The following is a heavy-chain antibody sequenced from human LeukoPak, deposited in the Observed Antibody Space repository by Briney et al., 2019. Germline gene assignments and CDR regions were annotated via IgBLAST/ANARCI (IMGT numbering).Heavy chain of an antibody. V-gene: IGHV3-30*02. CDR2: IRKGGSDK. J-gene: IGHJ4*02. D-gene: IGHD7-27*01. CDR3: AKDSNWAFDY. Sequence: GGSLRLSCGASGFTFSRYGMHWVRQAPGKGLEWVTYIRKGGSDKYYADSVKGRFTISRDSSKNMVYLQMNSLRAEDTAVYYCAKDSNWAFDYWGQGTLVSVSS. CDR1: GFTFSRYG.